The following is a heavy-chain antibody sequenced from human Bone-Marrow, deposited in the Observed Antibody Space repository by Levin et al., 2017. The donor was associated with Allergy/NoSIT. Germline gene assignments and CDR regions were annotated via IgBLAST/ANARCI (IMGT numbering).Heavy chain of an antibody. CDR3: VKAGGYSSSWPSNFDY. J-gene: IGHJ4*02. CDR2: ISYSGATI. CDR1: GFTFSDAY. D-gene: IGHD6-13*01. V-gene: IGHV3-11*01. Sequence: LKISCAASGFTFSDAYMSWIRQTPEKGLEWISYISYSGATIKYADAVKGRFTISRDNAKNSLFLQMNSLTAEDTAVYYCVKAGGYSSSWPSNFDYWGQGTLVTVSS.